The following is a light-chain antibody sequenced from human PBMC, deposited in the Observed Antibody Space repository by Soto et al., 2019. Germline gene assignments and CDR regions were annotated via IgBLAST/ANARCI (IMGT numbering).Light chain of an antibody. J-gene: IGKJ1*01. Sequence: DIEMTQSPSTLSASVGDEVTITCRASQFISNSVSWYQQSPGKAPNLLIYDASSLQSGVPSRFSGSGSGTDFTLTISGLQPDDFATYYCQQYDNNSPTFGQGTKVDIK. CDR2: DAS. CDR1: QFISNS. CDR3: QQYDNNSPT. V-gene: IGKV1-5*01.